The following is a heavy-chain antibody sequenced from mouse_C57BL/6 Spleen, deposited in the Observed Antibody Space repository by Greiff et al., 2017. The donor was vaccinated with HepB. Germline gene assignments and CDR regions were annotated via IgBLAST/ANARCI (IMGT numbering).Heavy chain of an antibody. D-gene: IGHD2-1*01. J-gene: IGHJ3*01. CDR3: ARSNYGNYVAY. Sequence: QVQLQQPGAELVKPGASVKLSCKASGYTFTSYWMQWVKQRPGQGLEWIGEIDPSDSYTNYNQKFKGKATLTVDTSSSTAYMQLSSLTSEDSAVYYCARSNYGNYVAYWGQGTLVTVSA. V-gene: IGHV1-50*01. CDR2: IDPSDSYT. CDR1: GYTFTSYW.